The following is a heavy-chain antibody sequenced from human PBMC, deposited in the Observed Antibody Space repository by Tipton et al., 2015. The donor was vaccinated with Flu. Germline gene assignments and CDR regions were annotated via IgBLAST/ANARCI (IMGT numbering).Heavy chain of an antibody. V-gene: IGHV4-38-2*01. J-gene: IGHJ4*02. CDR3: ARVEGGSVGNFFDY. Sequence: TLSLTCAVSGYSIRSGSYWAWIRQSPGRGLEWIGSIYYSGNTDYSPSLRSQVTLSVDTSKNHFSLNLNSVTAADTAVYYCARVEGGSVGNFFDYWGQGTLVNVSS. CDR1: GYSIRSGSY. D-gene: IGHD1-26*01. CDR2: IYYSGNT.